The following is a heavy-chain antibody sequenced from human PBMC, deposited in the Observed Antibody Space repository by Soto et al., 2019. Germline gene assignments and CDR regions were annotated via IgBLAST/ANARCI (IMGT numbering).Heavy chain of an antibody. D-gene: IGHD2-8*02. J-gene: IGHJ4*02. Sequence: SVTLTLTCAVYGGSFSGYYWTWIRQPPGTGMEWIGEINHSGSTNYNPSLKSRVTISVDTSKNQFSLKLTSVTAADTAVYYCARDKITGLFDYWGQGTLVTVSS. CDR2: INHSGST. V-gene: IGHV4-34*01. CDR1: GGSFSGYY. CDR3: ARDKITGLFDY.